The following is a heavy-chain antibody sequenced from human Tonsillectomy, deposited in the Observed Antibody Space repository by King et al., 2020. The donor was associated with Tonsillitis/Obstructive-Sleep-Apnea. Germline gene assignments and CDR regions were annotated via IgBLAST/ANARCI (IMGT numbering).Heavy chain of an antibody. V-gene: IGHV3-30*18. D-gene: IGHD2-2*01. J-gene: IGHJ5*02. CDR1: GFTFSSYG. CDR3: AKGARGYCSSTSFYTNWFDP. Sequence: VQLVESGGGVVQPGRSLRLSCAASGFTFSSYGMHWVRQAPGKGLEWVAVISYDGSNKYYADSVKGRFTISRDNSKNTLYLQMNSLRAEDTAVYYCAKGARGYCSSTSFYTNWFDPLGQGTLVTVSS. CDR2: ISYDGSNK.